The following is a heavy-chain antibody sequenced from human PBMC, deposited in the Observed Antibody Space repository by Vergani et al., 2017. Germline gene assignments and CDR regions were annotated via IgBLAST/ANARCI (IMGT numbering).Heavy chain of an antibody. CDR1: FFSITILLYY. CDR2: IYYSFIP. Sequence: QLHLHYSFPLLFNPSYTLSLTCTFSFFSITILLYYFFFILQPPGKGLYWIGIIYYSFIPYSNPSLNSRLTISVDASKNQFSLNLSSVTAPDTAVYYCASGWDFGDSRGGQGTQVSVS. CDR3: ASGWDFGDSR. V-gene: IGHV4-39*01. J-gene: IGHJ4*02. D-gene: IGHD4-17*01.